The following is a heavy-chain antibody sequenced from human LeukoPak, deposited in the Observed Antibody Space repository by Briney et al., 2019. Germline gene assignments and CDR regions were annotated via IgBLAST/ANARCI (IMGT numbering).Heavy chain of an antibody. CDR1: GFTFSSYS. CDR3: AGQMGVDTAMDYYYYYMDV. CDR2: ISSSSSYI. J-gene: IGHJ6*03. Sequence: PGGSLRLSCAASGFTFSSYSMNWVRQAPGKGLEWVSSISSSSSYIYYEDSVKGRFTISRDNAKNSLYLQMNSLRAEDTAVYYCAGQMGVDTAMDYYYYYMDVWGKGTTVTVSS. V-gene: IGHV3-21*01. D-gene: IGHD5-18*01.